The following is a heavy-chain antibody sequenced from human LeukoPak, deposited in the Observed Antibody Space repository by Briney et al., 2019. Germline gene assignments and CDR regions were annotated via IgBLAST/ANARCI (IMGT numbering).Heavy chain of an antibody. D-gene: IGHD4-23*01. J-gene: IGHJ4*02. CDR1: GFTFSSYW. Sequence: GGSLRLSCAASGFTFSSYWMSWVRQAPGKGLEWVAVISYDGSNKYYADSVKGRFTISRDNSKNTLYLQMNSLRAEDTAVYYCARSYGGNSYYFDYWGQGTLVTVSS. CDR3: ARSYGGNSYYFDY. V-gene: IGHV3-30-3*01. CDR2: ISYDGSNK.